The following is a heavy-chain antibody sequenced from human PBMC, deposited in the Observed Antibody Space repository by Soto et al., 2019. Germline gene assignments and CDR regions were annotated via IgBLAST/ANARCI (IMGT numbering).Heavy chain of an antibody. CDR3: ARGSTYIVVVVAATPLLYFDY. CDR1: GGSFSGYY. V-gene: IGHV4-34*01. Sequence: SETLSLTCAVYGGSFSGYYWSWIRQPPGKGLEWIGEINHSGSTNYNPSLKSRVTISVDTSKNQFSLKLSSVTAADTAVYYCARGSTYIVVVVAATPLLYFDYWGQGTLVTVS. D-gene: IGHD2-15*01. CDR2: INHSGST. J-gene: IGHJ4*02.